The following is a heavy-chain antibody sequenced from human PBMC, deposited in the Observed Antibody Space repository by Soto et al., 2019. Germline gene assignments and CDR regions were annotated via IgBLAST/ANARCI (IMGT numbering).Heavy chain of an antibody. Sequence: PWGSLRLSCAASGFAFISYAIILFRQAPGKGLEWVSAISGSGGSTYYADSVKGRFTISRDNSKNTLYLQMNSLRAEDTAVYYCASAYSSGAFDIWGQGTMVTVS. CDR3: ASAYSSGAFDI. D-gene: IGHD6-25*01. CDR2: ISGSGGST. CDR1: GFAFISYA. V-gene: IGHV3-23*01. J-gene: IGHJ3*02.